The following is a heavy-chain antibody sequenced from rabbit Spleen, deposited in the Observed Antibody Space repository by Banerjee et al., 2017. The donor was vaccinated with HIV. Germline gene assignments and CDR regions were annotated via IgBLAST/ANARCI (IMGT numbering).Heavy chain of an antibody. J-gene: IGHJ6*01. CDR3: ARDTSSSFSSYGMDL. CDR2: IDIGSSGFT. D-gene: IGHD1-1*01. CDR1: GVSFSSNSY. V-gene: IGHV1S40*01. Sequence: QSLEESGGDLVTPGASLTLTCTASGVSFSSNSYMCWVRQAPGKGLEWIACIDIGSSGFTYFATWAKGRFTCSKTSSTTVTLQMTRLTAADTATYFCARDTSSSFSSYGMDLWGPGTLVTVS.